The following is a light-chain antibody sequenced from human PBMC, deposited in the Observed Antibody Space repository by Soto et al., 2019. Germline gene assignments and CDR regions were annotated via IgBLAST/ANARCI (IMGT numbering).Light chain of an antibody. CDR1: QNIYIW. J-gene: IGKJ5*01. Sequence: DLQITPSPSTLSASVGDRVTITCRASQNIYIWLAWYQKKPGKAPNLLIYKASTLQSGVPSRFSGRGSGTDFTFTTTSLQPEDIATYYCQHYDHVQVTFGQGTRLEIK. CDR2: KAS. V-gene: IGKV1-5*03. CDR3: QHYDHVQVT.